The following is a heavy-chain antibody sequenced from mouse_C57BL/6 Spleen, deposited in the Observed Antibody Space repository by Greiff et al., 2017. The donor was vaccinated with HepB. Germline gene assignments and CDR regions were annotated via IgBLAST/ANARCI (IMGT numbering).Heavy chain of an antibody. D-gene: IGHD1-1*01. Sequence: QVQLQQSGPELVKPGASVKISCKASGYAFSSSWMNWVKQRPGKGLEWIGRIYPGDGDTNYNGKFKGKATLTADKSSSTAYMQLSSLTSEDSAVYCCARGDFYYYGSSYDYYAMDYWGQGTSVTVSS. J-gene: IGHJ4*01. CDR3: ARGDFYYYGSSYDYYAMDY. CDR2: IYPGDGDT. CDR1: GYAFSSSW. V-gene: IGHV1-82*01.